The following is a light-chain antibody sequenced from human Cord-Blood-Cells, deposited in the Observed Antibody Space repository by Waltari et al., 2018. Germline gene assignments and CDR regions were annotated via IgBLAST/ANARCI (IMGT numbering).Light chain of an antibody. Sequence: DIVLTQSPGTPSLSPGERATLSCRASQSVSSSYSAWYQQKHSPAPRLLIYGASSRATGIPDRCSGSGSGTDFTLTISRLEPEDFALYYCQQYGSSFTFGPGTKVDIK. V-gene: IGKV3-20*01. J-gene: IGKJ3*01. CDR3: QQYGSSFT. CDR1: QSVSSSY. CDR2: GAS.